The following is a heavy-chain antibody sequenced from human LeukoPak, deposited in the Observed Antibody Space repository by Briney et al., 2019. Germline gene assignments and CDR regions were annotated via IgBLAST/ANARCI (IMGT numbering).Heavy chain of an antibody. V-gene: IGHV1-69*13. CDR1: GYTFTSYG. Sequence: ASVKVSCKASGYTFTSYGISWVRQAPGQGLEWMRGIIPIFGTANYAQKFQGRVTITADESTSTAYMELSSLRSEDTAVYYCARGYYDFWSGYYNWFDPWGQGTLVTVSP. D-gene: IGHD3-3*01. CDR3: ARGYYDFWSGYYNWFDP. CDR2: IIPIFGTA. J-gene: IGHJ5*02.